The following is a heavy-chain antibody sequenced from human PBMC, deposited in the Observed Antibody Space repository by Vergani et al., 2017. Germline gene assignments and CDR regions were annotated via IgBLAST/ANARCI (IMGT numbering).Heavy chain of an antibody. CDR2: INHSGST. Sequence: QVQLQQWGAGLLKPSETLSLTCAVYGGSFSGYYWSWIRQPPGKGLEWIGEINHSGSTNYNPSLNSRVTISVDTSKNQFSLKLSSVTAADTAVYYFARGGEQQLVYWGQGTLVTVSS. D-gene: IGHD6-13*01. CDR1: GGSFSGYY. J-gene: IGHJ4*02. V-gene: IGHV4-34*01. CDR3: ARGGEQQLVY.